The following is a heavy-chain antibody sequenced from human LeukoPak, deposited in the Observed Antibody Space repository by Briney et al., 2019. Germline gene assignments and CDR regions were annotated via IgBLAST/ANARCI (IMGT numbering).Heavy chain of an antibody. CDR3: ERVEMGGMDY. D-gene: IGHD5-24*01. J-gene: IGHJ4*02. V-gene: IGHV4-38-2*01. CDR2: IYHSGSA. Sequence: SETLSLTCAVSGYSISSGYYWGWIRQPPGKGLEWIGSIYHSGSAYYNPSLKSRVTISLDTSKNQFSLKLSSVTAADTAVYYCERVEMGGMDYWGQGTLATVSS. CDR1: GYSISSGYY.